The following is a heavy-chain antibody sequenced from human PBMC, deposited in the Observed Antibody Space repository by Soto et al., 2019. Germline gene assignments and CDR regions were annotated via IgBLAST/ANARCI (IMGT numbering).Heavy chain of an antibody. CDR1: GYTFTSYA. J-gene: IGHJ4*02. V-gene: IGHV1-3*01. Sequence: ASVKVSCKASGYTFTSYAMHWVRQAPGQRLEWMGWINAGNGNTKYSQKFQGRVTITRDTSASTAYMELSSLRSEDTAVYYCARPRIAAAGTSGRFYFDYWGQGTLVTVSS. CDR2: INAGNGNT. CDR3: ARPRIAAAGTSGRFYFDY. D-gene: IGHD6-13*01.